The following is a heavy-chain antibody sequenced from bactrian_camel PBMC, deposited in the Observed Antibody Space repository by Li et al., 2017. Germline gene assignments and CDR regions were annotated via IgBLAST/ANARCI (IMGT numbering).Heavy chain of an antibody. Sequence: HVQLVESGGGLVPPGGSLKLSCAASGFSFSRYAMSWVRQAPGKGLEWVSSIYSDGSNRYYADSVKGRFTISRDNAKNTLYLELNSLKAEDTAVYYCVRDFTPSEWYVFGYWGQGTQVTV. V-gene: IGHV3S7*01. CDR3: VRDFTPSEWYVFGY. J-gene: IGHJ6*01. D-gene: IGHD2*01. CDR1: GFSFSRYA. CDR2: IYSDGSNR.